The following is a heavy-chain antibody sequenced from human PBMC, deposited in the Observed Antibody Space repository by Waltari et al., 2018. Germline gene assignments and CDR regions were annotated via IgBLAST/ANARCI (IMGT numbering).Heavy chain of an antibody. D-gene: IGHD3-22*01. CDR2: IWYDGSNK. J-gene: IGHJ5*02. CDR3: ASQNYYDSSGYFS. V-gene: IGHV3-33*01. CDR1: GFTFSSYG. Sequence: QVQLVESGGGVVQPGRSLRLSCAASGFTFSSYGMHWVRQAPGKGLEWVAVIWYDGSNKYYADSGKGRFTISRDNSKNTLYLQMNSLRAEDTAVYYCASQNYYDSSGYFSWGQGTLVTVSS.